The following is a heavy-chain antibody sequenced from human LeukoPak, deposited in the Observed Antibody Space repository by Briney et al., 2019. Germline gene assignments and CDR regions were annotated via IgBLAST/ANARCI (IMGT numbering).Heavy chain of an antibody. V-gene: IGHV3-7*01. CDR2: IKQDGSKK. CDR3: ARAGLGYSYGFSLGS. J-gene: IGHJ5*02. D-gene: IGHD5-18*01. CDR1: GFPFSSYW. Sequence: GGSLRLSCVASGFPFSSYWMTWVRQAPGKGLEWVANIKQDGSKKSYVDSVKGRFTISRDNAMNSLYLQMSSLRAEDTAVYYCARAGLGYSYGFSLGSWGQGTLVTVSS.